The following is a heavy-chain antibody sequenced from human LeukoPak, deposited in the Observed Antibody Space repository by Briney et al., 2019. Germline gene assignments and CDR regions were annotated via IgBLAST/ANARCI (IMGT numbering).Heavy chain of an antibody. CDR2: IKQDGSEK. J-gene: IGHJ4*02. D-gene: IGHD3-9*01. CDR3: ARDRYYDILTGYYRVFDY. CDR1: GFTFSSYW. Sequence: GGSLRLSCAASGFTFSSYWMSWVRQAPGKGLEWVANIKQDGSEKYYVDSVKGRFTISRDNAKNSLYLQMNSLRAEDTAVYYCARDRYYDILTGYYRVFDYWGQGTLVTVSS. V-gene: IGHV3-7*01.